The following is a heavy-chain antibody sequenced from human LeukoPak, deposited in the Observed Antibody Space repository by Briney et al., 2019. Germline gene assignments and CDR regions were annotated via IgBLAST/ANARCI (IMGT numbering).Heavy chain of an antibody. CDR2: ISHSGST. Sequence: SETLSLTCAVYGVSFRGYYWSWVRQPPGKGLEWIGEISHSGSTNHNPSLKSRVTISEDTSKSQFSLKLSAVTAADTALYYCARGGIATPGVGGYFDYWGQGIFVTVSS. D-gene: IGHD6-13*01. CDR3: ARGGIATPGVGGYFDY. J-gene: IGHJ4*02. CDR1: GVSFRGYY. V-gene: IGHV4-34*01.